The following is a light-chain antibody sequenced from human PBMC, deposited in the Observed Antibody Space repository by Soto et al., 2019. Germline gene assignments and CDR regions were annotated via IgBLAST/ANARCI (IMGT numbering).Light chain of an antibody. CDR2: GAS. V-gene: IGKV3-20*01. CDR1: QSVSSSY. Sequence: EIVLTQSPGTLSLSPGERATLSCRASQSVSSSYLAWYQQKPGQAPRLLIYGASSRATGIPDRFSDSGSGSDFTLTISRLEPEDFAVYYCQQYGSSPITFGQGTGLEIK. J-gene: IGKJ5*01. CDR3: QQYGSSPIT.